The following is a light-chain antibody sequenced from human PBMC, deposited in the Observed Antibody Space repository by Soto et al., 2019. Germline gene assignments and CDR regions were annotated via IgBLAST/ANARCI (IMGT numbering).Light chain of an antibody. V-gene: IGKV3-11*01. Sequence: EILLTQSPANLSLSPGERATLSCRASQSVSSNLAWYQQKPGQAPRLLIYDTSNRATGLPARFSGSGSGTDFTLTISSLEPEDFAVYYCQQRYNWPPITFGQGTRLEIK. CDR3: QQRYNWPPIT. CDR1: QSVSSN. CDR2: DTS. J-gene: IGKJ5*01.